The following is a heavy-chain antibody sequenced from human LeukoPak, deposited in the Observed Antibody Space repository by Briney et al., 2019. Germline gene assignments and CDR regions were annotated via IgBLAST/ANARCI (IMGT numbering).Heavy chain of an antibody. CDR1: GYTFTGYY. V-gene: IGHV1-46*01. CDR2: TYPRDGST. CDR3: ARDQEGFDY. J-gene: IGHJ4*02. Sequence: ASVKVSCKASGYTFTGYYIHWVRQAPGQGLEWMGMTYPRDGSTSYAQKFQGRVTVTRDTSTSTVHMELSGLRSEDTAVYYCARDQEGFDYWGQGTLVTVSS.